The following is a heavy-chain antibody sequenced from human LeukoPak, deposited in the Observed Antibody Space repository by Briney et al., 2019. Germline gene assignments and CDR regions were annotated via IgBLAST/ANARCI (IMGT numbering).Heavy chain of an antibody. CDR2: ISYDGSNK. CDR3: AKDLRYDSSGYPTHYYYYGMDV. D-gene: IGHD3-22*01. J-gene: IGHJ6*02. CDR1: GFTFSSYG. Sequence: GRSLRLSCAASGFTFSSYGMHWVRQARGKGLEWVAVISYDGSNKYYADSVKGRFTISRDNSKNTLYLQMNSLRAEDTAVYYCAKDLRYDSSGYPTHYYYYGMDVWGQGTTVTVSS. V-gene: IGHV3-30*18.